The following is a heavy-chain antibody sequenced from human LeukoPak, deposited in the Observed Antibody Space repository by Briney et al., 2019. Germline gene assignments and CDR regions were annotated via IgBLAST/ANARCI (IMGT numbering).Heavy chain of an antibody. CDR1: GFTFSSYW. Sequence: GGSLRLSCAASGFTFSSYWMRWVRQAPGKGLEGVANIKNDGSEEYYVDSVKRRFTISRDNAKNSLFLQMNSLTVEDTAVYYCARAIRGSAVDTGDRWGQGTLVTVSS. CDR2: IKNDGSEE. D-gene: IGHD3-10*01. J-gene: IGHJ4*02. V-gene: IGHV3-7*01. CDR3: ARAIRGSAVDTGDR.